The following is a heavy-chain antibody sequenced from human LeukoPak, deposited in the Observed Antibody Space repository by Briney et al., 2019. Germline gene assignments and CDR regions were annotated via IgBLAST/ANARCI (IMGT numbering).Heavy chain of an antibody. V-gene: IGHV1-46*01. J-gene: IGHJ1*01. CDR2: NNPSGGSK. Sequence: ASVTVSFKASGYTFTNYDMHWVRQAPGQGLEGMGINNPSGGSKSYAPIFQPRVTMPRDTSTSTVYIGLSSLRSEDTAVYYCARGGSSWYRGSFQHWGQGTLVTVSS. CDR1: GYTFTNYD. D-gene: IGHD6-13*01. CDR3: ARGGSSWYRGSFQH.